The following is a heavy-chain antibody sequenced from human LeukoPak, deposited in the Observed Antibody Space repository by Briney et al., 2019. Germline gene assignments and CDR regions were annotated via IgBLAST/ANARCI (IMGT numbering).Heavy chain of an antibody. CDR3: TKGDDYGANTRLPKFNWFDR. V-gene: IGHV3-30*02. J-gene: IGHJ5*02. CDR2: IRYDGNIK. Sequence: PGGSLRLSCAASGFIFSKYVMLWLREAPGKGLEWVSFIRYDGNIKNYADSVKGRFTISRDNSKDTLYLQLNSLRAEDTAVYYCTKGDDYGANTRLPKFNWFDRWGQGALVTVSA. D-gene: IGHD4-23*01. CDR1: GFIFSKYV.